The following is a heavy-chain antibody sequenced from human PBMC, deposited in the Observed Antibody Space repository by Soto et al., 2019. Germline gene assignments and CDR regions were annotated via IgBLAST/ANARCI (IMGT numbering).Heavy chain of an antibody. Sequence: PSETLSLTCTVSGGSISSYYWSWIRQPPGKGLEWIGYIYYSGSTNYNPSLKSRVTIPVDTSKNQFSLKLSSVTAAGTAVYYCAGGGITYYYGSGSYRYPNWFDPWGQGTLVTVSS. D-gene: IGHD3-10*01. V-gene: IGHV4-59*01. CDR2: IYYSGST. CDR1: GGSISSYY. J-gene: IGHJ5*02. CDR3: AGGGITYYYGSGSYRYPNWFDP.